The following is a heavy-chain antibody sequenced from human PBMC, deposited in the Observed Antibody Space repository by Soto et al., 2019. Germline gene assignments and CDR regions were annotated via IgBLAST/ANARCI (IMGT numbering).Heavy chain of an antibody. CDR2: MNHNSGNT. CDR1: GYTITSYD. CDR3: AREMIAAAGGDAQLHSLFDP. D-gene: IGHD6-13*01. V-gene: IGHV1-8*01. Sequence: QVQLVQSGAEVKKPGASVKVSCTASGYTITSYDINWVRQATGQGLEWMGWMNHNSGNTVYAQKYQGRVTMTSNTSMTAAYRGLSSRRCEDRSVYYCAREMIAAAGGDAQLHSLFDPWGQGTLVTVSS. J-gene: IGHJ5*02.